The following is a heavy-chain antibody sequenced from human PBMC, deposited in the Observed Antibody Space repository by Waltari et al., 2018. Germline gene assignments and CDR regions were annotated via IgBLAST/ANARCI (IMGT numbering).Heavy chain of an antibody. Sequence: QVQLVQSGAEVKKPGSSVKVSCKDSGGTFSSYAISWVRQDTGQGLEWMGGIIPIFGTANYAQKFQGRVTITTDESTSTAYMELSSLRSEDTAVYYCARGYSGYARRVNYFDYWGQGTLVTVSS. D-gene: IGHD5-12*01. V-gene: IGHV1-69*05. J-gene: IGHJ4*02. CDR1: GGTFSSYA. CDR2: IIPIFGTA. CDR3: ARGYSGYARRVNYFDY.